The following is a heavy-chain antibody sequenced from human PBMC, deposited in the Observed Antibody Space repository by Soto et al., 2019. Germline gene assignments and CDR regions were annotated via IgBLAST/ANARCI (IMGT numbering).Heavy chain of an antibody. Sequence: QVQLQESGPGLVKPSQTLSLTCTVSGGSISSGGYYCNGIRQHPVKGLECIGYIYHSGSTYYTPANQKRVSIPVDTSKNHFSLKLTSCTAAATAVYYGARRVFPWGRGTLVTVSS. CDR2: IYHSGST. V-gene: IGHV4-31*03. J-gene: IGHJ5*02. CDR3: ARRVFP. CDR1: GGSISSGGYY. D-gene: IGHD2-8*01.